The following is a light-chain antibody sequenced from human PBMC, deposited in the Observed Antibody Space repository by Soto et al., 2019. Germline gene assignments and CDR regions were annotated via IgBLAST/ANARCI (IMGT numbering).Light chain of an antibody. Sequence: EIVLTQSPGTLSLSPGERATLSFRASQSISSNYLAWHKQKPGQAPRLLIYGASNRATGVPGKFSGSGSGTDFTLNIDRLEPEDFAVYYWQQYDNFPRTFGPGTKVEFK. J-gene: IGKJ1*01. CDR2: GAS. V-gene: IGKV3-20*01. CDR3: QQYDNFPRT. CDR1: QSISSNY.